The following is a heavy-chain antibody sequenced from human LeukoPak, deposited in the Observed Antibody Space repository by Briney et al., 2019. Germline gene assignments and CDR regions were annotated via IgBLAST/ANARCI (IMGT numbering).Heavy chain of an antibody. CDR2: IYYNGKT. Sequence: SETLSLTCTVSGGAITDSNYYWGWIRQPPGEGREWIGNIYYNGKTFYNESVKSRVTISVDTSKNQFSLNLNSVTAADTALFYCARYSGSHYAFDIWGQGTMVTVSS. V-gene: IGHV4-39*01. D-gene: IGHD1-26*01. CDR1: GGAITDSNYY. J-gene: IGHJ3*02. CDR3: ARYSGSHYAFDI.